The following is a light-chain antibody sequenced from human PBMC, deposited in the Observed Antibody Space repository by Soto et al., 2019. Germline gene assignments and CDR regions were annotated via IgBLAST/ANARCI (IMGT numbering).Light chain of an antibody. CDR3: QHYYNWLPWT. J-gene: IGKJ1*01. Sequence: EIVMTQSPATLSVSPRERVTLSCRASESISNKLAWYQQSPGQAPRLLIYGASTRATGIPDRFSGSGSGTEFTLTISSLQSEDFAVYYCQHYYNWLPWTFGQGTKVDIK. CDR2: GAS. CDR1: ESISNK. V-gene: IGKV3-15*01.